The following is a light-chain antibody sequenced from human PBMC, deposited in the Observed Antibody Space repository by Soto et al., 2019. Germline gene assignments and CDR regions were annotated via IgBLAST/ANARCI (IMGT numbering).Light chain of an antibody. J-gene: IGKJ1*01. CDR2: DAS. Sequence: DIQMTQSPSTLSASVGDRVTITCRASQSISSWLAWYQQKPGKAPKLLIYDASNLESGVPSRFSGSGSGTEFTLTISSLQPDDFATYYCQQYNSYLTWTFGQGTKVEIK. V-gene: IGKV1-5*01. CDR1: QSISSW. CDR3: QQYNSYLTWT.